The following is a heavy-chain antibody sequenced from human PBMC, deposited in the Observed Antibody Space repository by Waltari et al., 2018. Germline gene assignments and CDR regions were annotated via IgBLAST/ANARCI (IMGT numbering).Heavy chain of an antibody. CDR3: ARDLVGYSSGWYRGYGMDV. V-gene: IGHV1-18*01. CDR1: GYTFTSYG. CDR2: ISAYNGNT. D-gene: IGHD6-19*01. Sequence: QVQLVQSGAEVKKPGASVKVSCKASGYTFTSYGISWVRQAPGQGLEWMGWISAYNGNTNYAQKLQGRVTMTTDTSTSTAYMERRSLRSDDTAVYYCARDLVGYSSGWYRGYGMDVWGQGTTVTVSS. J-gene: IGHJ6*02.